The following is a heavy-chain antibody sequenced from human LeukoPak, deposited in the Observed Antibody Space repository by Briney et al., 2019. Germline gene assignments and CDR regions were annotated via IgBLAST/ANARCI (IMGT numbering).Heavy chain of an antibody. V-gene: IGHV1-2*02. CDR1: GYTFTANY. J-gene: IGHJ4*02. CDR3: TREDY. Sequence: ASVKVSCKASGYTFTANYLFWVRQAPGQGLEWMGWVNCNSGDIKYAQKFQDRVTMTRDTSISTVYMDLSSLTSDDTAVHYCTREDYWGQGTPVTVSS. CDR2: VNCNSGDI.